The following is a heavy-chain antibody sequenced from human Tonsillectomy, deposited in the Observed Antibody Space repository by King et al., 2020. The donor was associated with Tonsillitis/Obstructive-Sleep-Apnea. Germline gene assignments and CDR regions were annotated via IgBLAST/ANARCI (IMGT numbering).Heavy chain of an antibody. CDR3: ARDKRYFDWLLDAFDM. CDR1: GFTFSSYE. V-gene: IGHV3-48*03. J-gene: IGHJ3*02. D-gene: IGHD3-9*01. CDR2: ISSSGRTI. Sequence: VQLVQSGGGLVQPGGSLRLSCAGSGFTFSSYEMNWVRQAPGKGLEWVSYISSSGRTIYYADSLKGRFTISRDNAKNSLYLQMNGLRAEDTAVYCCARDKRYFDWLLDAFDMWGQGTMVTVSS.